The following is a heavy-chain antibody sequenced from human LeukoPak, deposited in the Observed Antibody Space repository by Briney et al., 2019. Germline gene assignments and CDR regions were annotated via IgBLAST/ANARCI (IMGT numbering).Heavy chain of an antibody. CDR1: GFTVSSNF. CDR3: ARGGVQLLPGAFYI. Sequence: GGSLRLSCAASGFTVSSNFMSWVRQAPGKGLEWVSVIYSGGHTYYADSVKDRFTISRDNFNNTLYLQMNSLRAEDTAVYYCARGGVQLLPGAFYIWGQGTMVTVSS. D-gene: IGHD6-13*01. CDR2: IYSGGHT. V-gene: IGHV3-53*01. J-gene: IGHJ3*02.